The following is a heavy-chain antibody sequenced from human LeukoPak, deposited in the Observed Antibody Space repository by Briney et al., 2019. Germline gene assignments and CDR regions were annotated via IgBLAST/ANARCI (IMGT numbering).Heavy chain of an antibody. J-gene: IGHJ4*02. Sequence: PGGSLRLSCAASGFTFSDYYMSWIRQAPGKGLEWVSVIYSGGSTYYADSVKGRFTISRDNSKNTLYLQMNSLRAEDTAVYYCARLGTTVTQFDYWGQGTLVTVSS. CDR3: ARLGTTVTQFDY. CDR2: IYSGGST. D-gene: IGHD4-17*01. V-gene: IGHV3-66*01. CDR1: GFTFSDYY.